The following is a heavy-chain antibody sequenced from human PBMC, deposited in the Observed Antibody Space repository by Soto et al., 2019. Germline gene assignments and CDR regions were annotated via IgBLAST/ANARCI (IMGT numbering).Heavy chain of an antibody. J-gene: IGHJ5*02. D-gene: IGHD6-13*01. Sequence: ASVKVSCKASGYTFTSYGISWVRQAPGQGLEWMGWISAYNGNTNYAQKLQGRVTMTTDTSTSTAYMELRSLRSDDTAVYYCARDPHYSSSWYNHWFDPWGQGTLVTV. CDR3: ARDPHYSSSWYNHWFDP. CDR2: ISAYNGNT. CDR1: GYTFTSYG. V-gene: IGHV1-18*01.